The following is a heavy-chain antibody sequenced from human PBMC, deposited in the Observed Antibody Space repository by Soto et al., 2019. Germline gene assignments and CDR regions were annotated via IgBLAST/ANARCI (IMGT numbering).Heavy chain of an antibody. V-gene: IGHV4-59*01. CDR1: GGSISSYY. J-gene: IGHJ4*02. CDR3: ARILDYSYGSLDY. CDR2: IYYSGST. Sequence: PSETLSLTCTVSGGSISSYYWSWIRQPPGKGLEWIGYIYYSGSTNYNPSLKSRVTKDTSKNQVVLTMTNMDPVDTATYYCARILDYSYGSLDYWGQGALVTVLL. D-gene: IGHD3-10*01.